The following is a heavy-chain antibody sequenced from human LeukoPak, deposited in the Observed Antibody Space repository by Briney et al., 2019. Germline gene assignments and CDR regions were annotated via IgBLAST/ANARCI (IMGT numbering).Heavy chain of an antibody. CDR2: ISYDGSNK. CDR3: ARGPNYYDSSGYPYYYYGMDV. Sequence: PGRSLRLSCAASGFTFSSYAMHWVRQAPGKGLEWVAVISYDGSNKYYVDSVKGRFTISRDNSKNTLYLQMNSLRAEDTAVYYCARGPNYYDSSGYPYYYYGMDVWGQGTTVTVSS. V-gene: IGHV3-30-3*01. J-gene: IGHJ6*02. D-gene: IGHD3-22*01. CDR1: GFTFSSYA.